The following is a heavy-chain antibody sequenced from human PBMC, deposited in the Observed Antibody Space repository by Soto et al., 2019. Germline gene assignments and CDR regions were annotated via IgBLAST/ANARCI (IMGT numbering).Heavy chain of an antibody. CDR3: AQSTGWPGFDF. V-gene: IGHV4-59*01. CDR1: GGSISSYD. CDR2: IYNGGST. J-gene: IGHJ4*02. D-gene: IGHD2-8*02. Sequence: SETLSLTCAVSGGSISSYDWSWIRQPPGKGLEWIGYIYNGGSTSYNPSLKSRVTISVDTSKNQFSLKLSSVTAADTAVYYCAQSTGWPGFDFWGQGTLVTVSS.